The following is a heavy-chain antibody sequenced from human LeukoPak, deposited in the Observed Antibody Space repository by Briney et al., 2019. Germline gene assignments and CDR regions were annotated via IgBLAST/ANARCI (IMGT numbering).Heavy chain of an antibody. Sequence: ASVKVSCKASGYTFTGYGISWVRQAPGQGLEWMGWISAYNGNTNYAQKLQGRVTMTTDTSTSTAYMELRSLRSDDTAVYYCAREGDSSSWSWAFDIWGQGTMVTVSS. CDR3: AREGDSSSWSWAFDI. J-gene: IGHJ3*02. CDR1: GYTFTGYG. V-gene: IGHV1-18*01. CDR2: ISAYNGNT. D-gene: IGHD6-6*01.